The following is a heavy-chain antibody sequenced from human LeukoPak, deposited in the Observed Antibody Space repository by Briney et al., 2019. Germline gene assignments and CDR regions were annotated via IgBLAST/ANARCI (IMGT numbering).Heavy chain of an antibody. D-gene: IGHD5-24*01. CDR3: ARVNARLDGYRGHFDY. CDR2: IIPIFGTA. Sequence: GASVKVSCKASGGTFSSYAISWVRQAPGQGLEWRGGIIPIFGTANYAQKFQGRVTITADESTSTAYMELSSLRSEDTAVYYCARVNARLDGYRGHFDYWGQGTLVTVSS. CDR1: GGTFSSYA. J-gene: IGHJ4*02. V-gene: IGHV1-69*13.